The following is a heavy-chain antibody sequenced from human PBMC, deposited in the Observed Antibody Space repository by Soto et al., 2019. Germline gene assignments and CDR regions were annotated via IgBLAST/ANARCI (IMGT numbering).Heavy chain of an antibody. V-gene: IGHV3-53*01. Sequence: DVQLVESGGGLIQPGESLRLSCAAFGLTISGKKYVAWVRQAPGKGLEWVSALYDVDGSFYADSVTGRFTTSSDSSKTTVYLQMNDPRHDDTAVYYCATWHEREHAFDVWGQGTTVTISS. CDR1: GLTISGKKY. CDR3: ATWHEREHAFDV. CDR2: LYDVDGS. D-gene: IGHD1-1*01. J-gene: IGHJ3*01.